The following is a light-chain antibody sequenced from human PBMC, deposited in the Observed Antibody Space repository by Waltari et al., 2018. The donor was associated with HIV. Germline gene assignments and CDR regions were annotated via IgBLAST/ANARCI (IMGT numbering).Light chain of an antibody. V-gene: IGLV3-1*01. J-gene: IGLJ2*01. CDR1: KLGDKY. CDR3: QAWDSSTVV. CDR2: QDK. Sequence: SYELTQPASVSVSPGQTARITCSGDKLGDKYVSWYQQKPGQSPVVVIYQDKKRPSGIPEQFSGSNSGNTATLTISGTQALDEADYYCQAWDSSTVVFGGGTKVTVL.